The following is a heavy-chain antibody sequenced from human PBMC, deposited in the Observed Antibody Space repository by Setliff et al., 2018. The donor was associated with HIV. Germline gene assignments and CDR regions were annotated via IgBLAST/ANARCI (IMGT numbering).Heavy chain of an antibody. D-gene: IGHD2-21*01. CDR3: AGQHGRFSGDYFDY. CDR1: GGTFSNYA. CDR2: IIPILGIA. J-gene: IGHJ4*02. Sequence: SVKVSCKASGGTFSNYAINWVRQAPGQGLEWMGGIIPILGIANYAQKFQGRVTITADESTSTAYMELSSLRSEDTAVYYCAGQHGRFSGDYFDYWGQGTLVTVSS. V-gene: IGHV1-69*10.